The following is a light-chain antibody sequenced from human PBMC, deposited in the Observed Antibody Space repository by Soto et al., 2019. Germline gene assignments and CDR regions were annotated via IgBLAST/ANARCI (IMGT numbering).Light chain of an antibody. V-gene: IGKV1-5*03. Sequence: DIQMTQSPSTLSASVGDRVTITCRASQSIGDWLAWYQQKPGKAPKLLIYKASTLKSGVPSRFSGSGSGTEFTLTISSLQPDDFATYYCLQDFNYPWSFGQGTKVDIK. J-gene: IGKJ1*01. CDR1: QSIGDW. CDR3: LQDFNYPWS. CDR2: KAS.